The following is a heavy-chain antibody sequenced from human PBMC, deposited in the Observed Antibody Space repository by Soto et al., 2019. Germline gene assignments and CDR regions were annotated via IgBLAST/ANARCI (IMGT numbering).Heavy chain of an antibody. CDR2: ISYDGSNK. D-gene: IGHD6-13*01. CDR3: AKDLGYSTSRPRNAFDI. J-gene: IGHJ3*02. V-gene: IGHV3-30*18. Sequence: PGGSLRLSCAASGFTFSSYGMHWVRQAPGKGLEWVAVISYDGSNKYYADSVKGRFTISRDNSKNTLYLQMNSLRAEDTAVYYCAKDLGYSTSRPRNAFDIWGQGTMVTVSS. CDR1: GFTFSSYG.